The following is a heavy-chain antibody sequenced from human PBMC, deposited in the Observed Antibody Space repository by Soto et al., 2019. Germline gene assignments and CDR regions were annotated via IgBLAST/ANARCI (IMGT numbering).Heavy chain of an antibody. Sequence: ASVKVSCKASGYSFTPYDISWLRQAPGQGLEWMGRISPYNGNTNYAQNSQDRVTMTADTSSSTAYMELRGLRSDDTAIYYCATSYDSGFDPWGQGTLVTVSS. CDR2: ISPYNGNT. V-gene: IGHV1-18*04. D-gene: IGHD3-3*01. J-gene: IGHJ5*02. CDR3: ATSYDSGFDP. CDR1: GYSFTPYD.